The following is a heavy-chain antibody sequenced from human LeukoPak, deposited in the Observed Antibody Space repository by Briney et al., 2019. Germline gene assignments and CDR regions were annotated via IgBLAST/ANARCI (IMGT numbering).Heavy chain of an antibody. CDR3: ASRTFNCGGDCFLDY. CDR2: ITSSSSYI. J-gene: IGHJ4*02. CDR1: GFTFSRYS. D-gene: IGHD2-21*02. V-gene: IGHV3-21*01. Sequence: GGPLRLSCAASGFTFSRYSMNWLRHAPGKGLECVSSITSSSSYIYYAGSVKGRLTISRDNAKNSLYLQMNSLRAEDTAVYYCASRTFNCGGDCFLDYWGQGTLVTVSS.